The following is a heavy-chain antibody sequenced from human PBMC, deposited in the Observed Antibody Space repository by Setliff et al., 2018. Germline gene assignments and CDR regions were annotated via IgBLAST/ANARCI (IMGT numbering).Heavy chain of an antibody. CDR1: GFTFVSYA. V-gene: IGHV3-23*01. CDR2: ISGLGSNT. D-gene: IGHD4-17*01. J-gene: IGHJ4*02. CDR3: AKGLGYGDIVDS. Sequence: GGSLRLSCAASGFTFVSYALSWVRQTPGQGLEWVSGISGLGSNTYYADSVKGRFTISRDNSKNTVYLQMNSLRAEDTAVYYCAKGLGYGDIVDSWGQGTLVTVSS.